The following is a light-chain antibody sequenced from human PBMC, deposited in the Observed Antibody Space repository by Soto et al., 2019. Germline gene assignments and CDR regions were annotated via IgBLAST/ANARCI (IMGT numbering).Light chain of an antibody. Sequence: DIQMTQSPSTLSGSVGDRVTITCRANHTTSSRLSCYQQKPGKAPTLLIYKASTLKSGVPSRFSGSGSGTEFTLTISSLQPDEFATYYCQHYNGFSRTFGQGTKVDIK. CDR2: KAS. V-gene: IGKV1-5*03. CDR1: HTTSSR. J-gene: IGKJ1*01. CDR3: QHYNGFSRT.